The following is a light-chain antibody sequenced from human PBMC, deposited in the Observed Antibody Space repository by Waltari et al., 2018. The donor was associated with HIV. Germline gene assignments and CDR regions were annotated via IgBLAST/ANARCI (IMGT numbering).Light chain of an antibody. CDR3: AVWDDSLSEYV. CDR1: FSNLGSNT. J-gene: IGLJ1*01. CDR2: GSS. V-gene: IGLV1-44*01. Sequence: QSVLTQPPSASGAPGQRVTISCSGSFSNLGSNTVNRYQQLPGTAPRLLIYGSSQRPSGVPDRFSGSRSDTSASLDISGLHSEDEGDYYCAVWDDSLSEYVFATGTKVFVL.